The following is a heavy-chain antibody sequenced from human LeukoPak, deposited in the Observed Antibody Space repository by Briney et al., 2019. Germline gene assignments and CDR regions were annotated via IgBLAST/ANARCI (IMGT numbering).Heavy chain of an antibody. Sequence: GGSLRLSCAASGFTFSSYWMHWVRQAPGKGLVWVSRINSDGSSTSYADSVKGRFTISRDNARNTLYLQMNSLRAEDTAVYYCARDQREDYYYYMDVWGKGTTVTVSS. CDR1: GFTFSSYW. V-gene: IGHV3-74*01. CDR2: INSDGSST. CDR3: ARDQREDYYYYMDV. J-gene: IGHJ6*03.